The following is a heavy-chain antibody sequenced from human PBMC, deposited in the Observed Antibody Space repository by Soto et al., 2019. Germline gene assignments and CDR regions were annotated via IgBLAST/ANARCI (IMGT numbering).Heavy chain of an antibody. J-gene: IGHJ6*02. D-gene: IGHD2-21*02. Sequence: GGSLRLSCAASGFTFSSYGMHWVRQAPGKGLEWVAVIWYDGSNKYYADSVKGRFTISRDNSKNTLYLQMNSLRAEDTAVYYCAREGIVVVTAIPQGDYYYGMDVWGQGTTVTVSS. CDR3: AREGIVVVTAIPQGDYYYGMDV. CDR1: GFTFSSYG. V-gene: IGHV3-33*01. CDR2: IWYDGSNK.